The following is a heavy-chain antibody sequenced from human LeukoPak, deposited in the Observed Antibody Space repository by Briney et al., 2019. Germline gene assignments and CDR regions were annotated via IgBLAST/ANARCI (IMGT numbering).Heavy chain of an antibody. Sequence: ASVKVSCKASGYTFTSYGISWVRQAPGQGLEWMGWISAYNGNTNYAQKLQGRVTMTTDTSTSTAYMELRSLRSDDTAVYYCARGRGVPAPLYYYYYMGVWGKGTTVTVSS. J-gene: IGHJ6*03. CDR3: ARGRGVPAPLYYYYYMGV. D-gene: IGHD2-2*01. CDR2: ISAYNGNT. CDR1: GYTFTSYG. V-gene: IGHV1-18*01.